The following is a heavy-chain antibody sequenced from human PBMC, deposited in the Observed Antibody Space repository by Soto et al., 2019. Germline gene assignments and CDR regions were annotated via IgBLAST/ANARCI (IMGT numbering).Heavy chain of an antibody. J-gene: IGHJ4*02. CDR1: GFAFSSFG. D-gene: IGHD3-16*01. CDR2: IWYDGSDK. CDR3: AFGNLSYYFDY. Sequence: QPGGSLRLSCVASGFAFSSFGMHWVRQAPGKGLEWVAIIWYDGSDKYYGDSVKGRFTISRDNSKNTLFLQMNSLRAEDTAVYHCAFGNLSYYFDYWGQGTPVTVS. V-gene: IGHV3-33*01.